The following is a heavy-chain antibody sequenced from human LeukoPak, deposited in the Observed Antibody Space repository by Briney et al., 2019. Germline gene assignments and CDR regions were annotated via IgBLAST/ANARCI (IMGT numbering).Heavy chain of an antibody. D-gene: IGHD4-23*01. CDR1: GFTFDDYT. CDR2: ISWDGGST. V-gene: IGHV3-43*01. CDR3: AKKGYGGRSGGAYFDY. Sequence: GGFLRLSCAASGFTFDDYTMHWVRQAPGKGLEWVSLISWDGGSTYYADSEKGRFTISRDNSKNSLYLQMNSLRTEDTALYYCAKKGYGGRSGGAYFDYWGQGTLVTVSS. J-gene: IGHJ4*02.